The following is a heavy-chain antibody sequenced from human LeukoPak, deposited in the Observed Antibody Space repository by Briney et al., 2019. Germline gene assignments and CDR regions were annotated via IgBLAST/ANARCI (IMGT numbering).Heavy chain of an antibody. Sequence: SVRVSCKASGGTFSSYAISWVRQAPGQGLEWMGGIIPIFGTANYAQKFQGRVTITADESTSTAYMELSSLRSEDTAVYYCARVPLKGRSWFDPWGQGTLVTVSS. CDR1: GGTFSSYA. D-gene: IGHD3-10*01. V-gene: IGHV1-69*13. CDR3: ARVPLKGRSWFDP. CDR2: IIPIFGTA. J-gene: IGHJ5*02.